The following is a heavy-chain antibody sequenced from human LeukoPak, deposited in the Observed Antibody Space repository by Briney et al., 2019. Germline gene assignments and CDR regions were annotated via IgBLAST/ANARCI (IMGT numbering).Heavy chain of an antibody. V-gene: IGHV1-69*04. CDR3: ARAVFKDGDYYDSSGYYSNEYFQH. CDR1: GGTFSSYA. D-gene: IGHD3-22*01. Sequence: SVKVSCKASGGTFSSYAISWVRQAPGQGLEWMGRIIPILGIANYAQKLQDRVTITADKSTSTAYMELSSLRSEDTAVYYCARAVFKDGDYYDSSGYYSNEYFQHWGQGTLVTVSS. CDR2: IIPILGIA. J-gene: IGHJ1*01.